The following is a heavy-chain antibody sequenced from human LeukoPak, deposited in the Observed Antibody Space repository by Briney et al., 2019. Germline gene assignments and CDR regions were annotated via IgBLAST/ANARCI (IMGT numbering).Heavy chain of an antibody. CDR3: ARVRMGYSYGVPDDAFDI. J-gene: IGHJ3*02. CDR1: GGSISSGDYY. CDR2: IYYSGST. Sequence: KASETLSLTCTVSGGSISSGDYYWSWIRQPPGKGLEWIGYIYYSGSTYYNPSLKSRVTISVDTSKNQFSLKLSSVTAADTAVYYCARVRMGYSYGVPDDAFDIWGQGAMVTVSS. V-gene: IGHV4-30-4*01. D-gene: IGHD5-18*01.